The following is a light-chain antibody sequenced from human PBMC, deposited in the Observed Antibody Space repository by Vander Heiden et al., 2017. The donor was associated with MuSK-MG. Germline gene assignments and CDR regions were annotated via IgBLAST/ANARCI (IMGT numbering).Light chain of an antibody. CDR1: YHDVGGFNH. CDR3: SSYTTSGGRV. J-gene: IGLJ1*01. CDR2: EVS. Sequence: QSALTQPASVSGSPGQSITISCTGTYHDVGGFNHVSWYQQHPGKAPKLIIFEVSNRPSGVSNRFSGSKSGNTASLTISGLQAEDEADYYCSSYTTSGGRVFGTGTKVTV. V-gene: IGLV2-14*01.